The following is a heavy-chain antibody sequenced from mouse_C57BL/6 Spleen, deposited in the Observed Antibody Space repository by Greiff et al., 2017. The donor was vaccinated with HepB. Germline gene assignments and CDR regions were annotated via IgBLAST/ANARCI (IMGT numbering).Heavy chain of an antibody. CDR2: IYPGDGDT. Sequence: VQVVESGPELVKPGASVKISCKASGYAFSSSWMNWVKQRPGKGLEWIGRIYPGDGDTNYNGKFKGKATLTADKSSSTAYMQLSSLTSEDSAVYFCARDEGDYDWFAYWGQGTLVTVSA. D-gene: IGHD2-4*01. J-gene: IGHJ3*01. V-gene: IGHV1-82*01. CDR3: ARDEGDYDWFAY. CDR1: GYAFSSSW.